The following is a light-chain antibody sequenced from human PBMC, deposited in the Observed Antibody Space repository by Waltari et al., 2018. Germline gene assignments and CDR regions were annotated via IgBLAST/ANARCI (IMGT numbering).Light chain of an antibody. J-gene: IGKJ3*01. CDR2: GSS. CDR1: QDINNY. CDR3: QKYNSAPLT. Sequence: DIQMTQSPSSLSASVGDRVTITCRASQDINNYLVWYQQKPGKVPKVLIYGSSTLQSGVPSRFSGSGSGTDFTLTITSLQPEDVATYYCQKYNSAPLTFGPGTKEDIK. V-gene: IGKV1-27*01.